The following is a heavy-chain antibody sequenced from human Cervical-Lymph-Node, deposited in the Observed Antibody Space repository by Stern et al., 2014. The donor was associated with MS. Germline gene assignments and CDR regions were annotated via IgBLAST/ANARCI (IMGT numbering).Heavy chain of an antibody. CDR2: IYCAGDK. Sequence: QLTFKDSVPTLVTPTETLRLTCPFPGLSLKTNEVAVCRIRQTQGKALEFLELIYCAGDKRYHHYLKRKLTIPSDTSQSTGDLKMPSLDPVDTATYYCVYAPPGDFLEDAFDIWGQGTMVTISS. V-gene: IGHV2-5*02. D-gene: IGHD3-10*01. CDR3: VYAPPGDFLEDAFDI. J-gene: IGHJ3*02. CDR1: GLSLKTNEVA.